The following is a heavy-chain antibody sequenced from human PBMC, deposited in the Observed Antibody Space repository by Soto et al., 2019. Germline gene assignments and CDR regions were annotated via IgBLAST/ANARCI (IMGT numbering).Heavy chain of an antibody. CDR2: ISSSSSYI. CDR1: GFTFSSYS. Sequence: GGSLRLSCAASGFTFSSYSMNWVRQAPGKGLEWVSSISSSSSYIYYADSVKGRFTISRDNAKNSLYLQMNSLRAEDTAVYYCASDPKTGDRGNDAFDIWGQGTMVTVSS. CDR3: ASDPKTGDRGNDAFDI. D-gene: IGHD7-27*01. V-gene: IGHV3-21*01. J-gene: IGHJ3*02.